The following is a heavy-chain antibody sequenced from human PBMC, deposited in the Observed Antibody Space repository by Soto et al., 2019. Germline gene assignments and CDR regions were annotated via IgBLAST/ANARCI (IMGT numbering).Heavy chain of an antibody. CDR1: GFTFSSYG. D-gene: IGHD2-2*01. CDR3: AKDGVDCGSTSCYCYYGMDV. CDR2: ISYDGSNK. J-gene: IGHJ6*02. Sequence: GGSLRLSCAASGFTFSSYGMHWVRQAPGKGLEWVAVISYDGSNKYYADSVKGRFTISRDNSKNTLYLQMNSLRAEDTAVYYCAKDGVDCGSTSCYCYYGMDVWGQGTTVTVSS. V-gene: IGHV3-30*18.